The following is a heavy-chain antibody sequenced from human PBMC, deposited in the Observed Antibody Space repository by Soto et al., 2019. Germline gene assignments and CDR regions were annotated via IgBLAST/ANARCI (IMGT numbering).Heavy chain of an antibody. J-gene: IGHJ6*02. Sequence: GESLKISCKGSGYSFTSYWISWVRQMPVKGLEWMGRIDPSDSYTNYSPSFQGHVTISADKSISTAYLQWSSLKASDTAMYYCARHMGTEQWLVDTYYYYYGMDVWGQGTPVSVS. V-gene: IGHV5-10-1*01. D-gene: IGHD6-19*01. CDR1: GYSFTSYW. CDR2: IDPSDSYT. CDR3: ARHMGTEQWLVDTYYYYYGMDV.